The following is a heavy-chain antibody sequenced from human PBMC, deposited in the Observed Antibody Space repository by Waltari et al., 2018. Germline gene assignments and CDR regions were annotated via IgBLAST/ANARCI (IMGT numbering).Heavy chain of an antibody. CDR1: GFTFSSYA. J-gene: IGHJ4*02. D-gene: IGHD6-13*01. V-gene: IGHV3-30-3*01. CDR2: ISYDGSNK. CDR3: AREWYSSRWVPSY. Sequence: QVQLVESGGGVVQPGRSLRLSCAASGFTFSSYAMHWVRQAPGKGLEWVAVISYDGSNKYYADSVKGRFTISRDNSKTTLYLQMNSLRAEDTAVYYCAREWYSSRWVPSYWGQGTLVTVSS.